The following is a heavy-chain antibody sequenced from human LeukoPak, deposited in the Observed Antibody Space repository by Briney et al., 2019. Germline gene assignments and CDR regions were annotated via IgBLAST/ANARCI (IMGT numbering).Heavy chain of an antibody. CDR1: GFTYCGFE. Sequence: GGSLRLSCTASGFTYCGFEMPWVGPAPGKGLEGMSYISVNGVAKHYADSVRGRFTTSRDDAKNSLYLHMNSLRVEDTAIYYCARKTDRLGAVGRDRYFDLWGRGTLITVSS. CDR2: ISVNGVAK. CDR3: ARKTDRLGAVGRDRYFDL. V-gene: IGHV3-48*03. J-gene: IGHJ2*01. D-gene: IGHD6-13*01.